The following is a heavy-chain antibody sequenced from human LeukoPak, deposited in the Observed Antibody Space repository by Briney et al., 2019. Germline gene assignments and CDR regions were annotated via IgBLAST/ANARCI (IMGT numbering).Heavy chain of an antibody. CDR2: IYYSGST. V-gene: IGHV4-39*01. CDR1: GGSLSGYY. Sequence: KSSETLSLTCAVYGGSLSGYYWGWIRQPPGKGLEWIGSIYYSGSTYYNPSLKSRVTISVDTSKNQFSLKLSSVTAADTAVYYCARHETHSGYGHPSGFDPWGQGTLVTVSS. J-gene: IGHJ5*02. D-gene: IGHD5-12*01. CDR3: ARHETHSGYGHPSGFDP.